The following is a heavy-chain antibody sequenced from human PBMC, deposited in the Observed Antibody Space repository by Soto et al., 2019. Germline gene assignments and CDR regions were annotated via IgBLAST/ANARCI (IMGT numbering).Heavy chain of an antibody. D-gene: IGHD1-26*01. Sequence: QVQLVESGGGVVQPGRSLRLSCAASGFTFSSYAMHWVRQAPGKGLEWVAVISYDGSNKYYADSVKGRFTISRDNSKNTQYLQMNSLRAEDTAVYYGARDKSFLYGMDVWGQGTTVTVSS. V-gene: IGHV3-30-3*01. CDR3: ARDKSFLYGMDV. J-gene: IGHJ6*02. CDR1: GFTFSSYA. CDR2: ISYDGSNK.